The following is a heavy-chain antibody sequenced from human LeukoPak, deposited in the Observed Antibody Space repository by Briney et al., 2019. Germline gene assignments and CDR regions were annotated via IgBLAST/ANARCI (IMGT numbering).Heavy chain of an antibody. Sequence: SETLSLTCTVSGGSISTYYWNWIRQPPGKGLEWIGYIYYSGSTNYNPSLKSRVTISVDTSKNQFSLNLSSVTAADTAVYFCARDLGGYPFFMDVWGRGTTVIVSS. V-gene: IGHV4-59*12. CDR1: GGSISTYY. CDR2: IYYSGST. D-gene: IGHD2-15*01. CDR3: ARDLGGYPFFMDV. J-gene: IGHJ6*03.